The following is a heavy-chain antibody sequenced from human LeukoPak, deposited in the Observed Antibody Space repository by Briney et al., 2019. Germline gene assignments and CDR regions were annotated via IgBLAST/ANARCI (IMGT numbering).Heavy chain of an antibody. CDR1: GFTFSDAW. CDR3: AREQNHNKWELLSFDC. Sequence: GGSLRLSCAASGFTFSDAWMSWVRQTPGKRLEWGGHIKSKIDGGTTDYAAPAKGRFTISRDDSKNTLYLQMDSLKTEDTAVYYCAREQNHNKWELLSFDCWGRGTLVTVSS. D-gene: IGHD1-26*01. V-gene: IGHV3-15*01. J-gene: IGHJ4*02. CDR2: IKSKIDGGTT.